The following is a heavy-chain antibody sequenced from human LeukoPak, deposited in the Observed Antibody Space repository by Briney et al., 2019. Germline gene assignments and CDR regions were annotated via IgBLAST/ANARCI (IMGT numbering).Heavy chain of an antibody. CDR3: ANLGATTRIFGDY. CDR1: GFTFSSYA. D-gene: IGHD1-26*01. V-gene: IGHV3-23*01. J-gene: IGHJ4*02. Sequence: GGSLRLSCAASGFTFSSYAMSWVRQAPRKGQEWVSGISGSGGSTYYADSVKGRFTISRDNSKNTLYLQMNSLRAEDTAVYYCANLGATTRIFGDYWGQGTLVTVSS. CDR2: ISGSGGST.